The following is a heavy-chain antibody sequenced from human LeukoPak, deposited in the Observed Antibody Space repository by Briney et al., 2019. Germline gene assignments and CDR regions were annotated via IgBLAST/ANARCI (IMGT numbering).Heavy chain of an antibody. D-gene: IGHD7-27*01. V-gene: IGHV4-30-2*01. CDR2: IYPRGST. CDR1: GGSISSGSYS. J-gene: IGHJ4*02. Sequence: SQTLSLTCAVSGGSISSGSYSWSWIRQPPGKGLEWIGYIYPRGSTYYNPSLKSRVILSLDKSANQFSLNLSSVTAADTAVYYCARFSPRAMGNYLDFWGQGTLVTVSS. CDR3: ARFSPRAMGNYLDF.